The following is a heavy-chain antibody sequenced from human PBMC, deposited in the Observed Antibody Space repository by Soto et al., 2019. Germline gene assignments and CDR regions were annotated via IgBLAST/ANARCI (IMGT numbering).Heavy chain of an antibody. CDR3: ASLRGSSDY. D-gene: IGHD1-26*01. Sequence: ASVKVSCKTSAYFFTAYYIHWVRQAPGQGLEWMGGIIPIFGTANYAQKFQGRVTITADESTSTAYMELSSLRSEDTAVYYCASLRGSSDYWGQGTLVTVSS. CDR2: IIPIFGTA. CDR1: AYFFTAYY. J-gene: IGHJ4*02. V-gene: IGHV1-69*13.